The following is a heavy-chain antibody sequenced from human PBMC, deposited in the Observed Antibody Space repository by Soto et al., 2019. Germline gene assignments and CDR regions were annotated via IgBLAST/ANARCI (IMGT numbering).Heavy chain of an antibody. CDR3: ARGDVGDLYFYYFGLDV. J-gene: IGHJ6*02. CDR2: IKHTGSF. CDR1: GGPVSGYH. Sequence: PSETLSLTCSVSGGPVSGYHLSWIRQYPGKGLEWIAEIKHTGSFHYNPSLLSRVTMSVDTSKNQFSLNLSSVTAADTAVYYCARGDVGDLYFYYFGLDVWGQGTTVTVYS. V-gene: IGHV4-34*01. D-gene: IGHD3-10*01.